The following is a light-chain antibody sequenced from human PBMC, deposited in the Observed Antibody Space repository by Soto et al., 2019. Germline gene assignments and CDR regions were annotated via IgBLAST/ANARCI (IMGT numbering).Light chain of an antibody. J-gene: IGLJ1*01. CDR1: SSDVGGYNY. Sequence: QSVLTQPASVSGSPGQSITISCTGTSSDVGGYNYVSWYQQHPGKAPKLMIYEVSNRPSRVSTRFSGSKSGNTASLTISGLQAEDEADYYCSSYTRSSTAYVFGTGTKLTVL. CDR2: EVS. V-gene: IGLV2-14*01. CDR3: SSYTRSSTAYV.